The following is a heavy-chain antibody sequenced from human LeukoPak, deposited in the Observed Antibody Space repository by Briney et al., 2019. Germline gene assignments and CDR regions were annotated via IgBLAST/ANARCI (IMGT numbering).Heavy chain of an antibody. J-gene: IGHJ4*02. D-gene: IGHD3-3*01. V-gene: IGHV4-34*01. CDR2: INHSGST. CDR3: ARSGPYYDFWSGYHYYFDY. CDR1: GGSFSGYY. Sequence: SETLSLTCAVYGGSFSGYYWSWIRQPPGKGLEWIGEINHSGSTNYNPSLKSRVTISVDTSKNQFSLKLSSVTAADTAVYYCARSGPYYDFWSGYHYYFDYWGQGTLVTVSS.